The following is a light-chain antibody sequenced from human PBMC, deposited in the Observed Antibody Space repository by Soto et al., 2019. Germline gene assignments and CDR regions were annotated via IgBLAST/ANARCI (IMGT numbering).Light chain of an antibody. V-gene: IGLV1-47*01. J-gene: IGLJ2*01. CDR3: AAWDDSLSGSVL. CDR1: SSNIGSNY. Sequence: QSVLTQQPSASGTPGQRVTISCSGSSSNIGSNYVYWYQQLPGTAPKLLIYRNDQRPSGVPDRFSGSKSGTSASLAISGLRSEDEGDYYCAAWDDSLSGSVLFGGGTKVTVL. CDR2: RND.